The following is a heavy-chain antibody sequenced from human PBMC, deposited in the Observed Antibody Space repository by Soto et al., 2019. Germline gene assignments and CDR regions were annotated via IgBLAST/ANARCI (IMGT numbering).Heavy chain of an antibody. Sequence: QVQLVQSGAEVKKPGSSVKVSCKASGGTFSSYTISWVRQAPGQGLEWMGRIIPILGIANYAHKFQGRVTITADNSTSTAYMALSSLRSEDKALYYCARRPRGYYLDWGQGALVTVSS. V-gene: IGHV1-69*02. J-gene: IGHJ4*02. CDR2: IIPILGIA. CDR1: GGTFSSYT. CDR3: ARRPRGYYLD. D-gene: IGHD3-3*01.